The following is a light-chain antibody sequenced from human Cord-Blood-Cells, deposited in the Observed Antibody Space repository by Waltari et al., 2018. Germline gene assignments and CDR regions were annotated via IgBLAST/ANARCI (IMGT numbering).Light chain of an antibody. CDR1: QSSSSY. CDR2: AAS. CDR3: QQSYSTPVT. J-gene: IGKJ3*01. V-gene: IGKV1-39*01. Sequence: DIQMTQSPSSLSASVGDSVTITCRASQSSSSYLNWYQQKPGKAPKLLIYAASSLQSGVPSRFSGSGSGTDFTLTISRLQPEDFAAYDCQQSYSTPVTFGPGTKVDIK.